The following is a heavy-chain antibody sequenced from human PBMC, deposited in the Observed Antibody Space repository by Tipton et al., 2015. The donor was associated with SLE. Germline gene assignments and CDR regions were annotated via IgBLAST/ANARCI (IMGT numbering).Heavy chain of an antibody. CDR2: IYHSGST. Sequence: TLSLTCSVSGGSISSNTHYWGWLRQPPGKGLEWIGYIYHSGSTNYNPSLKSRVTISVDTSKNQFSLKLSSVTAADTAVYYCARPTPLMTTENAFDIWGQGTMVTVSS. CDR3: ARPTPLMTTENAFDI. CDR1: GGSISSNTHY. V-gene: IGHV4-39*07. D-gene: IGHD4-17*01. J-gene: IGHJ3*02.